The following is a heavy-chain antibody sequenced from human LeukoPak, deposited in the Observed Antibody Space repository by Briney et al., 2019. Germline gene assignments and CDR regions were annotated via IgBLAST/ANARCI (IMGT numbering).Heavy chain of an antibody. CDR1: GFTFDDYG. V-gene: IGHV3-20*01. D-gene: IGHD6-13*01. CDR2: INWNGGRT. J-gene: IGHJ6*03. Sequence: GGSLRLSCTASGFTFDDYGMSWVRQAPGKGLEWVSSINWNGGRTTYADSVKGRFTISRDNAKNSLFLQVNSLRAEDTALYHCARVAAASGHDGGAYSYYFLDVWGKGTTVTVSS. CDR3: ARVAAASGHDGGAYSYYFLDV.